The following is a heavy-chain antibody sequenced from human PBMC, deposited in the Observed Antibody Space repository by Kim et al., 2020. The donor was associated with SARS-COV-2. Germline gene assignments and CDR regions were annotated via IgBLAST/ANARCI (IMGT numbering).Heavy chain of an antibody. V-gene: IGHV4-59*13. CDR1: GGSISSYY. CDR3: ARTPHYDILTGEGMDV. D-gene: IGHD3-9*01. CDR2: IYYSGST. J-gene: IGHJ6*02. Sequence: SETLSLTCTVSGGSISSYYWSWIRQPPGKGLEWIGYIYYSGSTNYNPSLKSRVTISVDTSKNQFSLKLSSVTAADTAVYYCARTPHYDILTGEGMDVWGQGTTVTVSS.